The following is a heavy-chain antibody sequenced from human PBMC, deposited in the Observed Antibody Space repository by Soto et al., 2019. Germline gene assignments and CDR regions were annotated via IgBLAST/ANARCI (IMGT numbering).Heavy chain of an antibody. V-gene: IGHV1-2*02. CDR1: GYTFTSYY. Sequence: QVQLVQSGAEVKKPGASVKVSCKASGYTFTSYYMRWVRQAPGQGLEWMGWINPDSGVTYYPHKFQDRVSMTRDTSISTAYMELSRLTSDDTALYYCARDRGVRDVWGQGTTVIVSS. D-gene: IGHD2-8*01. CDR3: ARDRGVRDV. J-gene: IGHJ6*02. CDR2: INPDSGVT.